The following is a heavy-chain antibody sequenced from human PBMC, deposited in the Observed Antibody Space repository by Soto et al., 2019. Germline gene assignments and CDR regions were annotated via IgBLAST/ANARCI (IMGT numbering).Heavy chain of an antibody. V-gene: IGHV4-34*01. CDR2: ISQSGRT. CDR1: GGSFSGYY. J-gene: IGHJ3*02. Sequence: SETLSLTCAVHGGSFSGYYWSWVRQPPGKGLEWIGEISQSGRTNYNPSLKSRVTISLDTSKNQFSLRLSSLTAADTALYYCAREYFRARGGFDTWGLGTLVTVSS. D-gene: IGHD3-9*01. CDR3: AREYFRARGGFDT.